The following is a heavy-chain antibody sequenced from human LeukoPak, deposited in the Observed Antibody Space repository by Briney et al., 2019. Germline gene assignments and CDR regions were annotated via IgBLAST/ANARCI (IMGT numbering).Heavy chain of an antibody. CDR3: ATLKYYYGSGSSDYYYGMDV. J-gene: IGHJ6*02. D-gene: IGHD3-10*01. CDR2: FDPEEGKT. Sequence: GASVKVSCKVAGYTLTELSIHWVRQAPGRGLEWMVGFDPEEGKTIYAEKFQGRVALTEDRSADTAYMELSSLRSDDTAVYYCATLKYYYGSGSSDYYYGMDVWGQGTTVTVSS. CDR1: GYTLTELS. V-gene: IGHV1-24*01.